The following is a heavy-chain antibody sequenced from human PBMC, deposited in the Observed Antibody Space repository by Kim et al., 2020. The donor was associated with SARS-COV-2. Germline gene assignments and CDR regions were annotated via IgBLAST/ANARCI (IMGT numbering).Heavy chain of an antibody. CDR3: ARGIHQWLGVDG. J-gene: IGHJ6*02. Sequence: GGSLRLSCAASGFTFGGHDMHWVRQGSGKGLEWVSAIGTAGETFYSGSVKGRFIISRENGRNSLFLQMDSLKVGDTAVYYCARGIHQWLGVDGGGQGTTVTV. CDR1: GFTFGGHD. D-gene: IGHD5-18*01. V-gene: IGHV3-13*04. CDR2: IGTAGET.